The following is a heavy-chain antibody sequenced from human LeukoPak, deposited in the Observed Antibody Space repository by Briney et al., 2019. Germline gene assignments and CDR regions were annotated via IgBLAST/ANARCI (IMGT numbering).Heavy chain of an antibody. J-gene: IGHJ5*02. D-gene: IGHD3-3*01. CDR2: IYYSGST. CDR3: ARVQFGVVLGGDNWFDP. Sequence: SETLSLTCAVYGGSFSGYYWSWIRQHPGKGLEWIGYIYYSGSTYYNPSLKSRVTISVDTSKNQFSLKLSSVTAADTAVYYCARVQFGVVLGGDNWFDPWGQGTLVTVSS. V-gene: IGHV4-31*11. CDR1: GGSFSGYY.